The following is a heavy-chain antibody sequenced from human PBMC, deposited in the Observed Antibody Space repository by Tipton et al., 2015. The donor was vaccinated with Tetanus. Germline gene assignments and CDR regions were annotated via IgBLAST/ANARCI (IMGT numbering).Heavy chain of an antibody. V-gene: IGHV5-51*01. CDR3: ARHTSGSYHAPFDY. Sequence: QSGAEVKKPGESLKISCKGSGYSFGIYWIAWVRQMPGKGLEWMGIIYPGDSDTRYSPSFEGQVTISVDRFISTAYLQWSSLKASDSAMYYCARHTSGSYHAPFDYWGQGALVTVSS. CDR1: GYSFGIYW. CDR2: IYPGDSDT. J-gene: IGHJ4*02. D-gene: IGHD1-26*01.